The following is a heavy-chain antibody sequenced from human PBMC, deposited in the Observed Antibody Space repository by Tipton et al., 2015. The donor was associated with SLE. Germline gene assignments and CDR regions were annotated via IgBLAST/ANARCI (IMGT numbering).Heavy chain of an antibody. V-gene: IGHV3-48*03. CDR1: GFTFSSYE. CDR3: ARGLPAGYGDYVDAFDI. J-gene: IGHJ3*02. CDR2: ISSSGSTI. D-gene: IGHD4-17*01. Sequence: SLRLSCADSGFTFSSYEMNWVRQAPGKGLEWVSYISSSGSTIYYADSVKGRFTISRDNAKNSLYLQMNSLGAEDTAVYYCARGLPAGYGDYVDAFDIWGQGTMVTVSS.